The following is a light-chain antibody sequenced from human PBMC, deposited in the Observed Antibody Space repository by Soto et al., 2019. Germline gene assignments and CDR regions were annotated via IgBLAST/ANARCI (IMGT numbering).Light chain of an antibody. CDR2: EVS. CDR3: SSYTRSSTLV. Sequence: QSALTQPASVSGSPGQSITISCTGTSSDVGGYNYVSWYQQHPGKAPKLMIYEVSNRPSGVSNRFSGSKSGNTASLTISGLQAEDDADYYCSSYTRSSTLVFGGGTQLTVL. V-gene: IGLV2-14*01. CDR1: SSDVGGYNY. J-gene: IGLJ2*01.